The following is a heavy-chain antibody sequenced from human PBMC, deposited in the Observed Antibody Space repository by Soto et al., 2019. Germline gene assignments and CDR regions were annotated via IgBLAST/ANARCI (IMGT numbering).Heavy chain of an antibody. Sequence: GGSLRLSCAASGFTFSSYAMSWVRQAPGKGLEWVSAISGSGGSTYYADSVKGRFTISRDNSKNTLYLQMNSLRAEDTAVYYCAKDNDILTGYYYFDYWGQGTLVTVSS. CDR1: GFTFSSYA. CDR2: ISGSGGST. D-gene: IGHD3-9*01. J-gene: IGHJ4*02. V-gene: IGHV3-23*01. CDR3: AKDNDILTGYYYFDY.